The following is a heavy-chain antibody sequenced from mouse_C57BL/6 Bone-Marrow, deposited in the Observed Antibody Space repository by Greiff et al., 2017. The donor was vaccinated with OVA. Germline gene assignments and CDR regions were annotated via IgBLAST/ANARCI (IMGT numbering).Heavy chain of an antibody. Sequence: VQLKESGPGLVKPSPSLSLTCSVTGYSITSGYYWNWIRQFPGNKLEWMGYISYDGSTNYNPSLKNRTSLTRDTSKNQFFLKLNSVTTEDTATYYCARKGTTVRDYWGQGTTLTVSS. CDR3: ARKGTTVRDY. V-gene: IGHV3-6*01. J-gene: IGHJ2*01. D-gene: IGHD1-1*01. CDR1: GYSITSGYY. CDR2: ISYDGST.